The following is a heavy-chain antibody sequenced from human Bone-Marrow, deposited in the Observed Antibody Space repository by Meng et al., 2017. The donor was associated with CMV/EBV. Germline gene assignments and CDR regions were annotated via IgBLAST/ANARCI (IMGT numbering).Heavy chain of an antibody. CDR1: GFTFSSYS. J-gene: IGHJ4*02. CDR2: ISSSSSTI. V-gene: IGHV3-48*04. CDR3: ARVSRTGTIDY. D-gene: IGHD1-1*01. Sequence: GESLKISCAASGFTFSSYSMNWVRQAPGKGLEWVSYISSSSSTIYYADSVKGRFTISRDNAKNSLYPQMNSLRAEDTAVYYCARVSRTGTIDYWGQGTLVTVSS.